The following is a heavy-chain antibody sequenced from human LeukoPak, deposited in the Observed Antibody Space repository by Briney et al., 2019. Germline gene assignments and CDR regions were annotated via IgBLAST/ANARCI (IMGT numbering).Heavy chain of an antibody. CDR2: IRYDGSNK. CDR3: AKDLDHGSGSYYPVA. Sequence: GGSLRLSCAASGFTFSSYGMHWVRQAPGKVLEWVAFIRYDGSNKYYADSVKGRFTISRDNAKNSLYLQMNSLRAEDTAVYYCAKDLDHGSGSYYPVAWGQGTLVTVSS. V-gene: IGHV3-30*02. J-gene: IGHJ5*02. D-gene: IGHD3-10*01. CDR1: GFTFSSYG.